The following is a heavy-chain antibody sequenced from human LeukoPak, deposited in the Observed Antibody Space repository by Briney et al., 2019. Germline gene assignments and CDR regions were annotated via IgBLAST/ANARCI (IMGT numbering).Heavy chain of an antibody. CDR2: IYHSGST. D-gene: IGHD1-26*01. V-gene: IGHV4-38-2*01. Sequence: KPSETLSLTCAVSGYSISSGYYWGWIRQPPGKGLEWIGSIYHSGSTYYNPSLKSRVTISVDTSKNQFCLKLSSVTAADTAVYYCARLWWELLGGFDYWGQGTLVTVSS. CDR1: GYSISSGYY. CDR3: ARLWWELLGGFDY. J-gene: IGHJ4*02.